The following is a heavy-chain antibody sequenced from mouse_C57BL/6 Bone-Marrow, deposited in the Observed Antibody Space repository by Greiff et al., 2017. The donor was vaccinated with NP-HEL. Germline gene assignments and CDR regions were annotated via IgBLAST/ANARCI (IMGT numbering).Heavy chain of an antibody. J-gene: IGHJ2*01. CDR1: GYSFTDYN. V-gene: IGHV1-39*01. Sequence: EVQLQQSGPELVKPGASVKISCKASGYSFTDYNMNWVKQSHGKSLEWIGVINPNYGTTSYNEKFKGKATLTVDQSSSTAYMQLNSLTSEDSAVYYCARWEKARGSSPFDNWGQGTTLTVSS. CDR2: INPNYGTT. CDR3: ARWEKARGSSPFDN. D-gene: IGHD1-1*01.